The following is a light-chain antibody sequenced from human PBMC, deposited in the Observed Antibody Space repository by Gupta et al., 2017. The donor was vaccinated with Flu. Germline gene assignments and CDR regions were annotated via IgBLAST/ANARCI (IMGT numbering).Light chain of an antibody. CDR2: KDS. V-gene: IGLV3-25*03. Sequence: SYELTQPPSVSVSPGQTARMTCPGDALRKQYGFWYQQKPGQAPVVVIYKDSERPSGSPERFSGSSSGTTVTLTISGVQAEDEADYYCQAADTSGTHWVFGGGTKLTVL. CDR3: QAADTSGTHWV. CDR1: ALRKQY. J-gene: IGLJ3*02.